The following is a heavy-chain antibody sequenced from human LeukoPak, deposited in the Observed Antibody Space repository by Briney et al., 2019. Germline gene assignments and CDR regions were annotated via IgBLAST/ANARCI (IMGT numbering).Heavy chain of an antibody. D-gene: IGHD3-16*02. Sequence: PSETLSLTCTVSGGSISSYYWSWIRQPPGKGLEWIGYIYYSGSTNYNPSLKSRVTISVDTSKNQFSLKLSSVTAADTAVYYCARAVVWGSYRPLDYWGQGTLVTVSS. CDR3: ARAVVWGSYRPLDY. J-gene: IGHJ4*02. CDR1: GGSISSYY. CDR2: IYYSGST. V-gene: IGHV4-59*08.